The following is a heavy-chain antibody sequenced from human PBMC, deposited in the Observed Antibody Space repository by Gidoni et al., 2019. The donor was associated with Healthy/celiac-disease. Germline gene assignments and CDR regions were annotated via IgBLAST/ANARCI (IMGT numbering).Heavy chain of an antibody. CDR3: ARVPYSNFYYYYGMDV. D-gene: IGHD4-4*01. Sequence: QVQLQESGPGLVKPSETLSLACSVPGASISSYYWSWIRQPPGKGLEWIGYLYDSGNTKYNPSLESRVTISVDTSKNQFFLMLRSVTTADTAMYYCARVPYSNFYYYYGMDVWGQGTTVTVSS. CDR2: LYDSGNT. J-gene: IGHJ6*02. CDR1: GASISSYY. V-gene: IGHV4-59*01.